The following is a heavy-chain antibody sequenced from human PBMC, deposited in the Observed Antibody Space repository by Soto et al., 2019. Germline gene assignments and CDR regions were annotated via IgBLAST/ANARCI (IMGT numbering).Heavy chain of an antibody. Sequence: SETLSLTCTVSGGSISSYYWSWIRQPPGKGLEWIGYIYYSGSTNYNPSLKSRVTISVDTSKNQFSLKLSSVTAADTAVYYCAREIVVVPAAINYFDYWGQGTLVTVSS. CDR3: AREIVVVPAAINYFDY. CDR2: IYYSGST. J-gene: IGHJ4*02. CDR1: GGSISSYY. D-gene: IGHD2-2*01. V-gene: IGHV4-59*01.